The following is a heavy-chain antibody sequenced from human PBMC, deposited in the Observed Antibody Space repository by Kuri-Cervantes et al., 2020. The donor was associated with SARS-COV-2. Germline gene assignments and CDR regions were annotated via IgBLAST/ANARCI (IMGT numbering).Heavy chain of an antibody. CDR2: IWYGGSNK. Sequence: GESLKISCAASGFTFSSYGMHWVRQAPGKGLEWVAVIWYGGSNKYYADSVKGRFTISRDNSRNTLYLQMNSLRAEDTAVYYCARVSHRGSGYQNPPDYWGQGTLVTVSS. CDR3: ARVSHRGSGYQNPPDY. J-gene: IGHJ4*02. V-gene: IGHV3-33*08. CDR1: GFTFSSYG. D-gene: IGHD3-3*01.